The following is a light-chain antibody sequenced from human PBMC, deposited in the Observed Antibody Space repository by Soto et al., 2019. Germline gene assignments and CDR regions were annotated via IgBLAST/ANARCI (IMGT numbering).Light chain of an antibody. CDR3: QQSYSTPPT. Sequence: DIQMTQSPSSLSASVGDRVTITCRASQSISSYLNWYQQKPGKAPKHLIYAASSLQSGVPSRFSGSGSGTDFTLTISSLQPEDFATYYCQQSYSTPPTFGQGTRLEIK. CDR2: AAS. CDR1: QSISSY. V-gene: IGKV1-39*01. J-gene: IGKJ5*01.